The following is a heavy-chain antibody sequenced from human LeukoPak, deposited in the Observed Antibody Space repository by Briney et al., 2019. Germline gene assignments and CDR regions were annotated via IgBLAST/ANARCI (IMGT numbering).Heavy chain of an antibody. V-gene: IGHV3-15*01. CDR3: TTDPQQLDFYYFDY. CDR2: IKSKTDGGTT. Sequence: GGSLRLSCAASGFTLSNAWMSWVRQAPGKGLEWVGRIKSKTDGGTTDYAAHVKGRFTISRDDSKNTLYLQMNSLKTEDTAVYYCTTDPQQLDFYYFDYWGQGTLVTVSS. CDR1: GFTLSNAW. D-gene: IGHD6-13*01. J-gene: IGHJ4*02.